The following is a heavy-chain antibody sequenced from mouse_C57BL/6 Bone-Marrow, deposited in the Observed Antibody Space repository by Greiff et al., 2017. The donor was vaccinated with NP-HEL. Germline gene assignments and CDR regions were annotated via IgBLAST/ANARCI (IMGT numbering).Heavy chain of an antibody. J-gene: IGHJ2*01. CDR3: ARGPHYYGSSFDD. CDR2: IYPGSGST. CDR1: GYTFTSYW. D-gene: IGHD1-1*01. V-gene: IGHV1-55*01. Sequence: QVQLQQPGAELVKPGASVKMSCKASGYTFTSYWITWVKQRPGQGLEWIGDIYPGSGSTNYNEKFKSKATLTVDTSSSTAYMQLSSLTSEDSAVYYCARGPHYYGSSFDDWGQGTTLTVSS.